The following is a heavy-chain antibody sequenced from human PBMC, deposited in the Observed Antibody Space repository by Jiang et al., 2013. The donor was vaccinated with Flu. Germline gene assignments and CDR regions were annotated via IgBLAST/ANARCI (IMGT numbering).Heavy chain of an antibody. Sequence: KVSCKASGYTFTGYYMHWVRQAPGQGLEWMGWINPNSGGTNYAXKFQGRVTMTRDTSISTAYMELSRLRSDDTAVYYCARDLMYSSGWYNWFDPWGQGTLVTVSS. D-gene: IGHD6-19*01. V-gene: IGHV1-2*02. CDR1: GYTFTGYY. CDR2: INPNSGGT. J-gene: IGHJ5*02. CDR3: ARDLMYSSGWYNWFDP.